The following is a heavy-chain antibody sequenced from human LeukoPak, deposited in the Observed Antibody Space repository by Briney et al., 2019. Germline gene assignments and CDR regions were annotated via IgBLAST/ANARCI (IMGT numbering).Heavy chain of an antibody. J-gene: IGHJ4*02. Sequence: GGSLKLSCEASGFTFISNYISWVRQAPGKGLEWVSVIYSGGSTYYTDCVKGRFTISRDNSQNTLYLQMSSLRAEDTAVYYCARGASGYYYNYWGQGTLVTVSS. D-gene: IGHD3-22*01. CDR1: GFTFISNY. V-gene: IGHV3-53*01. CDR2: IYSGGST. CDR3: ARGASGYYYNY.